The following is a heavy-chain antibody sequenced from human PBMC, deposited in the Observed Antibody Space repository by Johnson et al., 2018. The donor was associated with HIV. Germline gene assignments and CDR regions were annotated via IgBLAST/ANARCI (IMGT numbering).Heavy chain of an antibody. CDR2: IWYDGSNK. V-gene: IGHV3-33*06. Sequence: GLEWVAVIWYDGSNKYYADSVKGRFTISRDNSKNTLYLQMNSLRAEDTAVYYCAKGGADYSDSRGYSENYAFDIWGQGTMVTVSS. CDR3: AKGGADYSDSRGYSENYAFDI. D-gene: IGHD3-22*01. J-gene: IGHJ3*02.